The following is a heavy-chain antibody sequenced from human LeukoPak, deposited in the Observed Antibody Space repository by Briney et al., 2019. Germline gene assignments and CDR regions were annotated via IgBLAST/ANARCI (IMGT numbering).Heavy chain of an antibody. J-gene: IGHJ6*02. D-gene: IGHD6-13*01. CDR2: INHSGNT. CDR1: GGSFSGYY. CDR3: ARGPWREQQLVWGNYYYYGMDV. Sequence: SETLSLTCAVYGGSFSGYYWSWIRQPPGKGLEWIGEINHSGNTNYNPTLKSRVTISVDTSKNQFSLNLRSVTAADTAVYYCARGPWREQQLVWGNYYYYGMDVWGQGTTVTVSS. V-gene: IGHV4-34*01.